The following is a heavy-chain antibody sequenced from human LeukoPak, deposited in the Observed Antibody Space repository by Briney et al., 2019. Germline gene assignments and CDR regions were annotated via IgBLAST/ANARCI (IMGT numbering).Heavy chain of an antibody. J-gene: IGHJ4*02. CDR3: TRGSNRYDSSDLDN. CDR2: IYSKADGGTI. Sequence: GGSLRLSCAASGFTFSDYYMNWVRQAPGKGLEWVGRIYSKADGGTIEYPAPVKGRFTISRDDSKNTLYLQMNSLKTEDTAVYYCTRGSNRYDSSDLDNWGQGTLVTVSS. D-gene: IGHD3-22*01. CDR1: GFTFSDYY. V-gene: IGHV3-15*01.